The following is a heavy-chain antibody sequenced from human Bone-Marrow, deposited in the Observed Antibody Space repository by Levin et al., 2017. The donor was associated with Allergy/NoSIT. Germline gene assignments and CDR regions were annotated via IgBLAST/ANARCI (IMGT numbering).Heavy chain of an antibody. V-gene: IGHV3-23*01. CDR3: SKSLPYFDFWSAYGDDH. CDR2: ITASGST. J-gene: IGHJ4*02. CDR1: GFTFGNYA. D-gene: IGHD3-3*01. Sequence: PGGSLRLSCAASGFTFGNYAMSWVRQAPGKGLEWVSSITASGSTYYADSVKGRFTLSRDNSKNTLYLQVNSLRAEDTAVYYCSKSLPYFDFWSAYGDDHWGQGTLVTVSS.